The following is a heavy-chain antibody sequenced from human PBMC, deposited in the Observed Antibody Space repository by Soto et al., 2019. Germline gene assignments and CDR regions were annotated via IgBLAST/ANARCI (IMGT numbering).Heavy chain of an antibody. CDR1: GYTLTDYL. D-gene: IGHD5-12*01. J-gene: IGHJ4*02. CDR2: VNAGNGYT. CDR3: AVYISDRHIGGDH. Sequence: QVQLVQSGTEAKRPGASVRVSCKASGYTLTDYLVHWVCQAPGQSPEWMGWVNAGNGYTKYSARFQDRITLTRDPSANTAYMDLSSLRYEDTAMYYWAVYISDRHIGGDHWGQGTPVIVTA. V-gene: IGHV1-3*01.